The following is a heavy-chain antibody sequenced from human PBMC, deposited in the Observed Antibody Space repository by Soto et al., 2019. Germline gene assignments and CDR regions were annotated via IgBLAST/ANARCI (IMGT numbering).Heavy chain of an antibody. D-gene: IGHD3-16*01. CDR1: GDTFSSYS. J-gene: IGHJ6*03. Sequence: QAQLVQSGAEVKRPGSSVKVSCKASGDTFSSYSISWVRQAPGQGLEWMGRIIPMVGTPNYAQKFQGRVTFYADKSTSTAYMVLNSLISDDTAVYYCATDGGSTSSSAYNYFMDVWGKGTPVTVSS. CDR2: IIPMVGTP. V-gene: IGHV1-69*08. CDR3: ATDGGSTSSSAYNYFMDV.